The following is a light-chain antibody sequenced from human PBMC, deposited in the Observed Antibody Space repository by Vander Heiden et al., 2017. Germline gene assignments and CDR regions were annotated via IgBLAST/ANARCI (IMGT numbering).Light chain of an antibody. Sequence: QSVLTPPPSVSATPGQKFTISCSGSSSNIGNNCVSWYPQLPGTPPKFLIYDNNKRPSGIPDRFSGSKSGTSATLSITGLQTGDEADYYCGAWDSSLNAVVFGGGTKVTVL. CDR1: SSNIGNNC. CDR2: DNN. J-gene: IGLJ2*01. V-gene: IGLV1-51*01. CDR3: GAWDSSLNAVV.